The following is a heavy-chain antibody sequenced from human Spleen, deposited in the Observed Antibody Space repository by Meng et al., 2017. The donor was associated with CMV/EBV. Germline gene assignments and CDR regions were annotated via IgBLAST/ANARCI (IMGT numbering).Heavy chain of an antibody. J-gene: IGHJ4*02. CDR2: ISSSSSYI. V-gene: IGHV3-21*01. CDR1: GFTFSSYS. Sequence: GGSLRLSCAASGFTFSSYSMNWVRQAPGKGLEWVSSISSSSSYIYYADSVKGRFTISRDNAKNSLYLQMNSLRAEDTAVYYCARDSGQQLGPNDDYWGQGTLVTVSS. CDR3: ARDSGQQLGPNDDY. D-gene: IGHD6-13*01.